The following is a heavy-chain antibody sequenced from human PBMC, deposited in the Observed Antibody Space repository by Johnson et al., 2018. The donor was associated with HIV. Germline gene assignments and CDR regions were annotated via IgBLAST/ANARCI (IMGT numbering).Heavy chain of an antibody. D-gene: IGHD4-23*01. CDR1: GFTFSNHA. CDR2: ISGSGGST. CDR3: AKDRRSFYGGKAADVFDI. Sequence: EVQLVESWGGVVQPGRSLRLSCAASGFTFSNHALHWVRQAPGKGLEWVSAISGSGGSTYYADSVKGRFTISRDNSKNTLYLQMNSLRGEDTAVYYCAKDRRSFYGGKAADVFDIWGQGTMVTVSS. J-gene: IGHJ3*02. V-gene: IGHV3-23*04.